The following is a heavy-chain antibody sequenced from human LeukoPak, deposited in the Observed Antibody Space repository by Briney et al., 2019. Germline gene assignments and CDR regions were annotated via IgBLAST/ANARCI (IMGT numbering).Heavy chain of an antibody. CDR2: INPNSGGT. D-gene: IGHD2-2*01. V-gene: IGHV1-2*02. CDR3: AKDQVVVPAATRYYYYGMDV. CDR1: GYTFTGYY. J-gene: IGHJ6*02. Sequence: ASVKVSCKASGYTFTGYYMHWVRQAPGQGLEWMGWINPNSGGTKHAQKFQGRVTMTRDTSISTASMELSRLRSDDTAVYYCAKDQVVVPAATRYYYYGMDVWGQGTTVTVSS.